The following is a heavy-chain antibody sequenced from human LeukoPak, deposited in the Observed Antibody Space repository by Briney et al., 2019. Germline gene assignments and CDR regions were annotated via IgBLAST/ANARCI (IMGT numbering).Heavy chain of an antibody. D-gene: IGHD2-2*01. CDR2: IIPIFGTA. V-gene: IGHV1-69*13. CDR1: GGTFISYA. Sequence: SVKVSCKASGGTFISYAISWVRQAPGQGLEWRGGIIPIFGTANYAQKFQGRVTITSDESTSTAYMELSSLRSEDTAVYYCAREGCSSTSCYASGAFDIWGQGTMVTVSS. J-gene: IGHJ3*02. CDR3: AREGCSSTSCYASGAFDI.